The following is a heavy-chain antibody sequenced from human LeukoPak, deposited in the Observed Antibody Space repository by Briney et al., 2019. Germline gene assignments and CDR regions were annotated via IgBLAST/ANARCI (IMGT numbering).Heavy chain of an antibody. J-gene: IGHJ6*03. CDR1: GYTFTSYG. V-gene: IGHV1-18*04. CDR3: ARTPGDFWSGYYGNYYYYMDV. Sequence: ASVKVSCKASGYTFTSYGISWVRQAPGQGLEWMGWISAYNGNTNYAQELQGRVTMTTDTSTSTAYMELRSLRSDDTAVYYCARTPGDFWSGYYGNYYYYMDVWGKGTTVTVSS. CDR2: ISAYNGNT. D-gene: IGHD3-3*01.